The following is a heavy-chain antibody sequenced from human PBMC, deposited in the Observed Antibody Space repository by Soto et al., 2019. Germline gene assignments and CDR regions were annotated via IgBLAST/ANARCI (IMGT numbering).Heavy chain of an antibody. CDR2: ISASGGST. V-gene: IGHV3-23*01. CDR3: AKYSSGWYYPFDY. CDR1: GFTFSSYA. J-gene: IGHJ4*02. D-gene: IGHD6-19*01. Sequence: EVQLLESGGGLVQPGGSLRLSCAASGFTFSSYAMSWVRQAPGKGLEWVSAISASGGSTYYADSVKGRFTISRDNSKNTLYLQINRLRAADTAVYYCAKYSSGWYYPFDYWGQGTLVTVSS.